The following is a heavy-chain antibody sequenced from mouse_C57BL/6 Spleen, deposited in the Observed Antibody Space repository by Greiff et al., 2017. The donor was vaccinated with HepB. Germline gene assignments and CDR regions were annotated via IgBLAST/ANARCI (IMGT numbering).Heavy chain of an antibody. J-gene: IGHJ1*03. V-gene: IGHV5-9*01. D-gene: IGHD1-1*01. CDR1: GFTFSSYT. Sequence: EVKLVESGGGLVKPGGSLKLSCAASGFTFSSYTMSWVRQTPEKRLEWVATISGGGGNTYYPDSVKGRFTISRDNAKNTLYLQMSSLRSEDTALYYCARYYYGRYFDVWGTGTTVTVSS. CDR3: ARYYYGRYFDV. CDR2: ISGGGGNT.